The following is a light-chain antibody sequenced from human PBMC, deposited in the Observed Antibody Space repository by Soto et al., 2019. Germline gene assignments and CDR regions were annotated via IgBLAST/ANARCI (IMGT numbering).Light chain of an antibody. V-gene: IGKV3-11*01. Sequence: EIVSTQSPATLSLSPGERATLSCRASQSVGSFLAWYQQTPGQAPRLLIYDASNKATGIPARFSGSGSGTDFTLVISSLEPEDFAVYYCQQRSNWPITFGQGTRLEIK. CDR1: QSVGSF. J-gene: IGKJ5*01. CDR2: DAS. CDR3: QQRSNWPIT.